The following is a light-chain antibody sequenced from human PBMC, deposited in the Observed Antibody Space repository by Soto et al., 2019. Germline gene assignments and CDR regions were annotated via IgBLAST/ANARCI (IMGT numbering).Light chain of an antibody. CDR3: QQRSNWPT. CDR1: QSVSSSY. J-gene: IGKJ5*01. CDR2: DAS. Sequence: IVLTQSAGTLCVSLGDRGTLSCRASQSVSSSYLAWYQQKPGQAPRLLIYDASNRATGIPARFSGSGSGTDFTLTISSLEPDEFAVYYCQQRSNWPTFGQGTRVDI. V-gene: IGKV3D-20*02.